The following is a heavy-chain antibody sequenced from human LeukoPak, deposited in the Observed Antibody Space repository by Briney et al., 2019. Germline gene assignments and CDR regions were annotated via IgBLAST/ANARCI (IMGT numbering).Heavy chain of an antibody. CDR2: ISWNSGSI. Sequence: GGSLRLSCAASGFTFDDCAMHWVRQAPGKGLEWVSGISWNSGSIGYADSVKGRFTISRDNAKNSLYLQMNSLRAEDMALYYCAKGGSGYYYVGAFDIWGQGTMVTVSS. V-gene: IGHV3-9*03. J-gene: IGHJ3*02. CDR3: AKGGSGYYYVGAFDI. CDR1: GFTFDDCA. D-gene: IGHD3-22*01.